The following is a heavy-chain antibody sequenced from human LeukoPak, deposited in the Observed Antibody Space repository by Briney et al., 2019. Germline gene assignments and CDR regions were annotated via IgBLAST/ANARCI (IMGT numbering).Heavy chain of an antibody. CDR2: ISSSSSYI. D-gene: IGHD4-23*01. Sequence: GGSLRLSCAASGYTFSKYGVSWVRQAPGKGLEWVSSISSSSSYIYYADSVKGRFTISRDNAKNSLYLQMNSLRAEDTAVYYCARDYGGSSPFDYWGQGTLVTVSS. CDR1: GYTFSKYG. J-gene: IGHJ4*02. CDR3: ARDYGGSSPFDY. V-gene: IGHV3-21*01.